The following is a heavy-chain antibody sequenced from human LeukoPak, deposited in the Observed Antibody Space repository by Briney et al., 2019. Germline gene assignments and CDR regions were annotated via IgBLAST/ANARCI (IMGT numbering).Heavy chain of an antibody. CDR2: IYYSGST. Sequence: SETLSLTCTVSGGSISSYYWSWIRKPPGKGLEGIGYIYYSGSTNYNPSLNPSLKSRVTISVRTSKNQFSLKLSSVTAADTDVYYCARGKVVAGTPGQNSWDYWGQGTLVTVSS. CDR3: ARGKVVAGTPGQNSWDY. V-gene: IGHV4-59*12. J-gene: IGHJ4*02. D-gene: IGHD6-19*01. CDR1: GGSISSYY.